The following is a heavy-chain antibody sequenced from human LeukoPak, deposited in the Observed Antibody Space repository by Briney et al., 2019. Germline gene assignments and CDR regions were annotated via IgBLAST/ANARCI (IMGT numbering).Heavy chain of an antibody. J-gene: IGHJ5*01. CDR1: GGSVCSNSDS. Sequence: SQTLSLTCAISGGSVCSNSDSRNWIRQSPSRGLEWLGRTYYRSKWHNDYAVSVRGRITINPDTSKNHFSLLLNSLTPEDTAVYYSTTYSGLGVLVSWGQGTLVTVSS. CDR3: TTYSGLGVLVS. D-gene: IGHD2-21*01. V-gene: IGHV6-1*01. CDR2: TYYRSKWHN.